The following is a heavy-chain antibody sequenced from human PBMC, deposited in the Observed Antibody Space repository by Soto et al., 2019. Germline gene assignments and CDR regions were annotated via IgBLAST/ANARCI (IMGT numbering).Heavy chain of an antibody. CDR1: GCSISSGCYY. Sequence: SETLSHTCTVSGCSISSGCYYWSWIRQHPGKGLEWIGYIYYSGSTYYNPSLKSRVTISVDTSKNQFSLKLSSVTAADTAVYYCARETAAVCYFDYWGQGTLVTVSS. V-gene: IGHV4-31*03. J-gene: IGHJ4*02. CDR3: ARETAAVCYFDY. CDR2: IYYSGST. D-gene: IGHD6-13*01.